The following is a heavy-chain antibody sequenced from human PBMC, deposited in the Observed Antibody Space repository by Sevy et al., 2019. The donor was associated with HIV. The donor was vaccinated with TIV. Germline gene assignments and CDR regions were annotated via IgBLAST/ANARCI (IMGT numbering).Heavy chain of an antibody. CDR1: GFTFSSYA. Sequence: GGSLRFSCAASGFTFSSYAMSWVRQAPGKGLEWVSAISGSGGSTYYADSVKGRFTISRDNSKNTLYLQMNSLRAEDTAVYYCAKDRREAAGNNWFDPWGQGTLVTVSS. J-gene: IGHJ5*02. D-gene: IGHD6-13*01. CDR2: ISGSGGST. CDR3: AKDRREAAGNNWFDP. V-gene: IGHV3-23*01.